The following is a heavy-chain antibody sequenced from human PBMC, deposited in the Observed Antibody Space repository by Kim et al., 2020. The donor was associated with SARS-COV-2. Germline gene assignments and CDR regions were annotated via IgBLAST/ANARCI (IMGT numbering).Heavy chain of an antibody. CDR3: AKTIVEARFFDY. V-gene: IGHV3-53*01. Sequence: YYSESVKGRFTISRDSSKNVVDLQMNSLRADDRAVYYCAKTIVEARFFDYWGQGTLVTVSS. D-gene: IGHD6-6*01. J-gene: IGHJ4*02.